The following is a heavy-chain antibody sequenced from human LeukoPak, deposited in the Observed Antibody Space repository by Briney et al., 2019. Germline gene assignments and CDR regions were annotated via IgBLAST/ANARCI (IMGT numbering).Heavy chain of an antibody. J-gene: IGHJ4*02. CDR2: ISAYNSNT. V-gene: IGHV1-18*01. Sequence: ASVKVSCKASGYTFTSYGISWVRQAPGQGLEWMGWISAYNSNTNYAQKLQGRVTMTTDTSTSTAYMELRSLRSEDTAVYYCATDLLVALGGYWGQGTLVTVSS. CDR1: GYTFTSYG. D-gene: IGHD2-8*02. CDR3: ATDLLVALGGY.